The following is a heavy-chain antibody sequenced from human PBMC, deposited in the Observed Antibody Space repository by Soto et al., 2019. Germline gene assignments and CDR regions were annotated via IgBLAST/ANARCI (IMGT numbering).Heavy chain of an antibody. CDR1: GFTFSKYD. CDR2: ISYDGSNK. D-gene: IGHD3-10*01. V-gene: IGHV3-30*18. Sequence: QVQLVESGRGAVQPGRSLRLSCAASGFTFSKYDMYWVRQAPGKGLEWVAVISYDGSNKYYADSVKGLFTISRDNSKNMLYLQINSLRAEDTAVYYCAKDRSYSGSSYFDYWGQGTLVTVSS. CDR3: AKDRSYSGSSYFDY. J-gene: IGHJ4*02.